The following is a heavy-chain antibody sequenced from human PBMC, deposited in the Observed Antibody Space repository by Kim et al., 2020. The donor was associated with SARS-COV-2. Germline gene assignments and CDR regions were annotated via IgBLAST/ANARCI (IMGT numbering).Heavy chain of an antibody. V-gene: IGHV4-59*09. J-gene: IGHJ2*01. D-gene: IGHD3-22*01. CDR3: ARGGEDSSGYHYWYFDL. Sequence: LTSRVTISVDTSKNQFSLKLSSVTAADTAVYYCARGGEDSSGYHYWYFDLWGRGTLVTVSS.